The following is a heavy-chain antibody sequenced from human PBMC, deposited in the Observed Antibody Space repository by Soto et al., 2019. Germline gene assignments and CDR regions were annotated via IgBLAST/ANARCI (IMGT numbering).Heavy chain of an antibody. CDR3: NLWRPRNWFDP. D-gene: IGHD6-6*01. CDR2: IYSGGST. Sequence: AGGSLRLSCAASGFTVSSNYMSWVRQAPGKGLEWGSVIYSGGSTYYADSMKGRFNNSKDNSKNTLYLQMNSLRAEDTAVYYCNLWRPRNWFDPWGQGTLVTVSS. CDR1: GFTVSSNY. J-gene: IGHJ5*02. V-gene: IGHV3-66*01.